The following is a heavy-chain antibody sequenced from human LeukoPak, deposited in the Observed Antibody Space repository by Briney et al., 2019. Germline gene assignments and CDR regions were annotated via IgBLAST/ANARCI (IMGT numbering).Heavy chain of an antibody. CDR2: LYSDGNT. J-gene: IGHJ2*01. CDR1: GFTVSNNY. D-gene: IGHD5-12*01. Sequence: GGSLRLSCATSGFTVSNNYMSWVRQAPGRGLEWVSVLYSDGNTYYPDSAKGRFTISRDNSKNVSYLQMNSLRADDTAVYYCARLLATAIKWAWYFDLWGRGTLVTVSS. CDR3: ARLLATAIKWAWYFDL. V-gene: IGHV3-66*04.